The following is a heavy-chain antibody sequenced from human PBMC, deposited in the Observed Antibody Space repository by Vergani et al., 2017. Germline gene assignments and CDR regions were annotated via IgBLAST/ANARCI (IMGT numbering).Heavy chain of an antibody. CDR1: GGSFSGYY. CDR3: ARETRDTPSSLDY. Sequence: QVQLQQWGAGLLKPSETLSLTCAVYGGSFSGYYWSWIRQPPGKGLEWIGEINHSGSTNYNPSLKSRVTISVDTSKNQFSLKLSSVTAADTAVYYCARETRDTPSSLDYWGQGTLVTVSS. CDR2: INHSGST. J-gene: IGHJ4*02. V-gene: IGHV4-34*01. D-gene: IGHD5-24*01.